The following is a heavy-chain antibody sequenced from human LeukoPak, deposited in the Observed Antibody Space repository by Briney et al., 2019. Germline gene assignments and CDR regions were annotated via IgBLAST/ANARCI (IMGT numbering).Heavy chain of an antibody. CDR3: ARETGSAVGSTDFDY. Sequence: GGSLRLSCAGSGFIFNNYAMHWVRQPPGKGLEWVSGISWNSGSIDYADSVKGRFTISRDNAKNSLYLQMNSLRAEDTAVYYCARETGSAVGSTDFDYRGQGTLVTVSS. V-gene: IGHV3-9*01. J-gene: IGHJ4*02. D-gene: IGHD4-17*01. CDR1: GFIFNNYA. CDR2: ISWNSGSI.